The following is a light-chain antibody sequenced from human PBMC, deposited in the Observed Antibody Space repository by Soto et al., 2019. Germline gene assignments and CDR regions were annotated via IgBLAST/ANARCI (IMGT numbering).Light chain of an antibody. CDR2: AAS. CDR3: QQSYRTPIT. J-gene: IGKJ5*01. V-gene: IGKV1-39*01. Sequence: DIQLTQSPSPLSASVGDRVAITCLASQSISTYLNWYQQKPGKAPKVLIYAASNLQSGVPPRFSGSGSGTDFTLTISSLQPEHVATYFCQQSYRTPITFGQGTRLEIK. CDR1: QSISTY.